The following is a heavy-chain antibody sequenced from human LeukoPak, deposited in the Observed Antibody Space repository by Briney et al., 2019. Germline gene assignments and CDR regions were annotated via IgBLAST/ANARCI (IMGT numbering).Heavy chain of an antibody. Sequence: ASVKVSCKASGYTFTGYYMHWVRQAPGQGLEWMGWINPNSGGTNYAQKFQGRVTMTRDTSTSTVYMELSSLRSEDTAVYYCARGSLQQCLDYWGQGTLVTVSS. V-gene: IGHV1-2*02. CDR3: ARGSLQQCLDY. J-gene: IGHJ4*02. D-gene: IGHD6-19*01. CDR2: INPNSGGT. CDR1: GYTFTGYY.